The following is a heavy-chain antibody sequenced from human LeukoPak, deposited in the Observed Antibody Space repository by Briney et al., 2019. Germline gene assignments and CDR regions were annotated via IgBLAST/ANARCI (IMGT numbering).Heavy chain of an antibody. J-gene: IGHJ4*02. CDR1: GFTVSSNY. CDR3: ARDGDSGSYFDY. CDR2: IYSGGST. V-gene: IGHV3-53*01. D-gene: IGHD1-26*01. Sequence: PGGSLRLSCAASGFTVSSNYMSWVRQAPGQGLEWVSVIYSGGSTYYADSVTGRFTISRDNSKNTLYLQMNSLRAEDTAVYYCARDGDSGSYFDYWGQGTLVTVSS.